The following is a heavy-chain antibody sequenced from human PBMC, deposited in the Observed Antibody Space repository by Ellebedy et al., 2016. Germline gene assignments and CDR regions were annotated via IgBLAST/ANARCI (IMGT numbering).Heavy chain of an antibody. Sequence: GGSLRLXXAASGLTFRSYAMSWVRQAPGKGLEWVSGIGGGGGNTYYADSVKGRFTISRDNSKDTLYLQMNSLRAEDTALYYCAKAEGLVHPNCFDSWGQGTLVTVSS. J-gene: IGHJ4*02. D-gene: IGHD6-13*01. V-gene: IGHV3-23*01. CDR1: GLTFRSYA. CDR3: AKAEGLVHPNCFDS. CDR2: IGGGGGNT.